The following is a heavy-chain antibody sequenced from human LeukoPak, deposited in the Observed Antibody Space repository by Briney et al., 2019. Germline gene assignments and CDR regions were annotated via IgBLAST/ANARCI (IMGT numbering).Heavy chain of an antibody. CDR2: IYYSGST. Sequence: SETLSLTCTVSGGSISSYYWSWIRQPPGKGLEWLGYIYYSGSTNYNPSLKSRVTISVDTSKNQFSLKLSSVTAADTAVYYCALYYYGSGSFDYWGQGTLVTVSS. D-gene: IGHD3-10*01. CDR3: ALYYYGSGSFDY. J-gene: IGHJ4*02. CDR1: GGSISSYY. V-gene: IGHV4-59*08.